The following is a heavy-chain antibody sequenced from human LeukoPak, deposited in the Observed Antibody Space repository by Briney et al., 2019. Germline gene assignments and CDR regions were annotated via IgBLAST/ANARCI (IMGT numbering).Heavy chain of an antibody. V-gene: IGHV5-51*01. J-gene: IGHJ2*01. D-gene: IGHD3-9*01. CDR3: ARRTISDDWYFDL. CDR1: GYSFTSYW. Sequence: GESLKISCKGSGYSFTSYWIGRVRQMPGKGLEWMGIIYPGDSDTRYSPSFQGQVTISVDKSISTAYLQWSSLKASDTAMFYCARRTISDDWYFDLWGRGTLVTVSS. CDR2: IYPGDSDT.